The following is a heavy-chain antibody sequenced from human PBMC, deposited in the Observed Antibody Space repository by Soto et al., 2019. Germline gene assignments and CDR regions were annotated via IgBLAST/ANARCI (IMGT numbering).Heavy chain of an antibody. V-gene: IGHV1-18*04. J-gene: IGHJ6*02. CDR2: ISAYNGNT. D-gene: IGHD6-13*01. CDR1: GYTFPSYG. CDR3: ARDEGSSSWDALLYGMDV. Sequence: GASVKVSCKASGYTFPSYGISWVRQAPGQGLEWMGWISAYNGNTNYAQKLQGRVTMNTDTSTSTAYMELRSLRSDDTAVYYCARDEGSSSWDALLYGMDVWGQGTTVTVSS.